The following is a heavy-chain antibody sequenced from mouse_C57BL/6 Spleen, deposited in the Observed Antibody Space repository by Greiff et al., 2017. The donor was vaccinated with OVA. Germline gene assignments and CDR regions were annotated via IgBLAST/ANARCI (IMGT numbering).Heavy chain of an antibody. CDR3: ARGNYYGNYFDY. J-gene: IGHJ2*01. V-gene: IGHV1-69*01. CDR1: GYTFTSYW. CDR2: IDPSDSYT. Sequence: QVQLKQSGAELVMPGASVKLSCKASGYTFTSYWMHWVKQRPGQGLEWIGEIDPSDSYTNYNQKFKGKSTLTVDKSSSTAYMQLSSLTSEDSAVYYCARGNYYGNYFDYWGQGTTLTVSS. D-gene: IGHD2-1*01.